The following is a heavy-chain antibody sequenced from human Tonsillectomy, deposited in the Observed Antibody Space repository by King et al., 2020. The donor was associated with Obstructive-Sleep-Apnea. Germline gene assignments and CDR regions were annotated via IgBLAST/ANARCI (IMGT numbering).Heavy chain of an antibody. J-gene: IGHJ4*02. CDR1: CGSISSSSYY. D-gene: IGHD5-24*01. CDR3: SRDRESFFDY. V-gene: IGHV4-39*02. CDR2: IYYSGST. Sequence: LQLQESGPGLVKPSETLSLTCTVSCGSISSSSYYLGWIRQPPGKGLEWIGSIYYSGSTSYNPSLKSRVTISVDTSKNQFSLKLSTVTAADTAVYYCSRDRESFFDYWGQGTLVTVSS.